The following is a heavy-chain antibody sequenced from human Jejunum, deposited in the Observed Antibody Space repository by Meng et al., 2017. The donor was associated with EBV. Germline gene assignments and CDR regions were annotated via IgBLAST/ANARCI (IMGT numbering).Heavy chain of an antibody. CDR2: IKNNEIA. CDR1: GGAFSGYY. J-gene: IGHJ5*02. V-gene: IGHV4-34*02. CDR3: ARGYMWDNRFDP. D-gene: IGHD1-26*01. Sequence: QVQLQQWGAGLLKPSXXXXLTGAVYGGAFSGYYWTWIRQSPETGLEWMGEIKNNEIADYNPSLKSRVTISVDTSKYQFSLRLTSVTAADTAVYHCARGYMWDNRFDPWGQGTLVTVSS.